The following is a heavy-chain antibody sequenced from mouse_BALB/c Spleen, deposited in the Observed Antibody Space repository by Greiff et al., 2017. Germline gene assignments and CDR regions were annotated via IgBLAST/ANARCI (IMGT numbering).Heavy chain of an antibody. CDR3: ARDYYGSSYWYFDV. J-gene: IGHJ1*01. CDR1: GFSLTSYG. Sequence: VQLQQSGPGLVAPSQSLSITFTVSGFSLTSYGVHWVRQPPGKGLEWLGVIWAGGSTNYNSALMSRLSISKDNSKSQVFLKMNSLQTDDTAMYDCARDYYGSSYWYFDVWGAGTTVTVSS. V-gene: IGHV2-9*02. CDR2: IWAGGST. D-gene: IGHD1-1*01.